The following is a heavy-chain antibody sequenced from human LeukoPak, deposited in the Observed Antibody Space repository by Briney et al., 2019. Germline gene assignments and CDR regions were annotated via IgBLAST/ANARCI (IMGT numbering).Heavy chain of an antibody. Sequence: ASVKVSCEASGYTFTSYYMHWVRQAPGQGLEWMGIINSSGGSTNYAQKFQGRVTMTRDTSTSTVYMELSSLRSEDTAVYYCARYALANPVAFDIWGQGTMVTVSS. V-gene: IGHV1-46*01. J-gene: IGHJ3*02. CDR2: INSSGGST. CDR3: ARYALANPVAFDI. CDR1: GYTFTSYY.